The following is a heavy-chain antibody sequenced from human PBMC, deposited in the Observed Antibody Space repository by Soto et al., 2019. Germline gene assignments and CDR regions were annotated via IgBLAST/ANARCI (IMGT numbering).Heavy chain of an antibody. V-gene: IGHV3-64*02. CDR2: ISTNGGST. Sequence: GASVKVSCKACGYTFTTYYMHWVRQAPGKGLEYVSAISTNGGSTDYADSVKGRFTISRDNSKNTLYLQMGSLSAEDRAVYYCVRGPSTVATWLDYWGQGTLVTVSS. J-gene: IGHJ4*02. D-gene: IGHD4-17*01. CDR1: GYTFTTYY. CDR3: VRGPSTVATWLDY.